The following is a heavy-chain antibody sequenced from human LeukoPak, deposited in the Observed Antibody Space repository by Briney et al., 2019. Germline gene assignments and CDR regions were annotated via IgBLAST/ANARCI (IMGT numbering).Heavy chain of an antibody. CDR1: GFTFSSYS. Sequence: GSSLRLSCAASGFTFSSYSMHWVRQAPGKGLEWVGVISYDGSNKYYADSVKGRFTNSRDNAKNSLYLQMNSRRVEDTAVYYCARDGQQLGFWGQGTLLIVSS. CDR3: ARDGQQLGF. CDR2: ISYDGSNK. J-gene: IGHJ4*02. D-gene: IGHD6-13*01. V-gene: IGHV3-30-3*01.